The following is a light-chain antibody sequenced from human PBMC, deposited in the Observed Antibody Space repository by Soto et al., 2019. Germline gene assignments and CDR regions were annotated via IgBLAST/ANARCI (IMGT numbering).Light chain of an antibody. J-gene: IGKJ5*01. CDR3: QQYGTSPIN. Sequence: EIVLTQSPVTLSLSPGERATLSCRASQSVNNSFLAWYQQKPGQAPRLLIYGASSRATDIPDRFSGSGSGTDFTLTISRLEPEDFAVYYCQQYGTSPINFGQGTRLEIK. CDR1: QSVNNSF. V-gene: IGKV3-20*01. CDR2: GAS.